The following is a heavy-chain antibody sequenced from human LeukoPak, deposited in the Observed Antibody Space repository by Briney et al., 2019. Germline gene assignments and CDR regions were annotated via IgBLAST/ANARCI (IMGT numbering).Heavy chain of an antibody. CDR2: ISWNSGSI. J-gene: IGHJ4*02. V-gene: IGHV3-9*01. CDR1: GFTFDDYA. CDR3: AKDFHYDSSAQPHFDY. Sequence: GRSLRLSCAASGFTFDDYAMHWVRQAPGKGLEWVSGISWNSGSIGYADSVKGRFTISRDNAKNSLYLQMNSLRAEDTALYYCAKDFHYDSSAQPHFDYWGQGTLVTVYS. D-gene: IGHD3-22*01.